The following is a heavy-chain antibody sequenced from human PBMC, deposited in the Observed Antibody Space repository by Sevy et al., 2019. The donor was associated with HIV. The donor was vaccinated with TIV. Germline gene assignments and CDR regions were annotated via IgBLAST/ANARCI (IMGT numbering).Heavy chain of an antibody. D-gene: IGHD4-17*01. CDR3: ARATDYGGKNDAFDI. V-gene: IGHV3-30*03. CDR1: GFTFSSYG. J-gene: IGHJ3*02. CDR2: ISYDGSNK. Sequence: GGVLRLSCAASGFTFSSYGMHWVRQAPGKGLEWVAVISYDGSNKYYADSVKGRFTISRDNSKNTLYLQMNSLRAEDTAVYYCARATDYGGKNDAFDIWGQGTMVTVSS.